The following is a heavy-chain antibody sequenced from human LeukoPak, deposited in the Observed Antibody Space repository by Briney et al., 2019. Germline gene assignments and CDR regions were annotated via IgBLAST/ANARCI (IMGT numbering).Heavy chain of an antibody. J-gene: IGHJ4*02. V-gene: IGHV4-34*01. D-gene: IGHD1-26*01. CDR2: INPSGST. Sequence: SETLSLTCAVYGGSFSGYYWSWIRKPPGKGLEWIGEINPSGSTNYNPSLKSRVTISVDTSKNEFSLKLSSVTAADTAVYYCARLPRRASGNYWGQGTLVTVSS. CDR3: ARLPRRASGNY. CDR1: GGSFSGYY.